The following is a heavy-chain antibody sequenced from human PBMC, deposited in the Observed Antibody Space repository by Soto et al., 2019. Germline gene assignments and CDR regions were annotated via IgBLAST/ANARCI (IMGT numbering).Heavy chain of an antibody. V-gene: IGHV4-59*01. D-gene: IGHD2-8*01. J-gene: IGHJ3*02. Sequence: QVQLQESGPGLVKPSETLSLTCTVSGGSISSYYWSWIRQPPGKGLEWIGYIYYTGSTNYNPSLKSRVTISVDTSKNQLSLKLSSVTAADTAVYYCARAATNGAFDIWGQETMVTVSS. CDR2: IYYTGST. CDR3: ARAATNGAFDI. CDR1: GGSISSYY.